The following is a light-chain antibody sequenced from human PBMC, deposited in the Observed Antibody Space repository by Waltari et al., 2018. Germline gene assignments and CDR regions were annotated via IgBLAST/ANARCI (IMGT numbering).Light chain of an antibody. CDR2: RNN. CDR3: QSYDSRLGGSV. Sequence: QSVLTRPPSVSGAPGPRVPISCTGRSSHPGATYAVHWYQPFPGRAPTLLLYRNNQRPSGVPDRFSGSKSGTSASLTITGLQPEDEAEYYCQSYDSRLGGSVFGGGTKLTVL. J-gene: IGLJ2*01. V-gene: IGLV1-40*01. CDR1: SSHPGATYA.